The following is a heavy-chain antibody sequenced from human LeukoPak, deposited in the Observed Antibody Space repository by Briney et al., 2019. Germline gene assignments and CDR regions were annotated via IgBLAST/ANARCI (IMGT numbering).Heavy chain of an antibody. Sequence: GGSLRLSCAASGFTFSSYWMSWVRQAPGKGLEWVANIKQDGSEKYYVDSVKGRFTISRDNAKNSLYLQMNSLRAEDTAVYYCARRRDGYNSYYFDYWGQGTTVTVSS. CDR3: ARRRDGYNSYYFDY. CDR2: IKQDGSEK. D-gene: IGHD5-24*01. CDR1: GFTFSSYW. V-gene: IGHV3-7*01. J-gene: IGHJ4*03.